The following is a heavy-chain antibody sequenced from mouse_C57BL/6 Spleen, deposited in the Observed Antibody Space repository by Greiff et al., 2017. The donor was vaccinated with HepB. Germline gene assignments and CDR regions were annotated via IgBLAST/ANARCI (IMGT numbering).Heavy chain of an antibody. Sequence: QVQLKQPGAELVMPGASVKMSCKASGYTFTSYWITWVKQRPGQGLEWIGDIYPGSGSTNYNEKFTSKATLAVDTSSSTAYMQLSSLTYEDSAVYYCARNDARNYFDDWGQGTTLTVSS. V-gene: IGHV1-55*01. CDR1: GYTFTSYW. J-gene: IGHJ2*01. CDR3: ARNDARNYFDD. CDR2: IYPGSGST.